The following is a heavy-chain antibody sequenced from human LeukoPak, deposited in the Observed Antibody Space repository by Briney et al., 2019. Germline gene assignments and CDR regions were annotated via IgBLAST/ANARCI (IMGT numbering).Heavy chain of an antibody. CDR1: GGSISSYY. Sequence: TSSETLSLTCTVPGGSISSYYWSWIRQPPGKGLEWIGYIYYSGSTNYNPSLKSRVTISVDTSKNQFSLKLSSVTAADTAVYYCARGFFGGYWGQGTLVTVSS. CDR2: IYYSGST. V-gene: IGHV4-59*12. J-gene: IGHJ4*02. D-gene: IGHD2-15*01. CDR3: ARGFFGGY.